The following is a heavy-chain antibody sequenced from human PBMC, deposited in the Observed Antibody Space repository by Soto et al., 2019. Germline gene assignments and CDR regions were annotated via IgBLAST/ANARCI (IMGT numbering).Heavy chain of an antibody. Sequence: EVHLLESGGGFVQPGGSLRLSCAASGFTFSDYAMTWVRQAPGKGLEWVSAITSSGSSTYYAESVKGRFTISRDNSKSTLYLQMNSLRAEDTATYYCAKGAEGYVVSSLDYWGQGTRVTVSS. CDR2: ITSSGSST. CDR3: AKGAEGYVVSSLDY. CDR1: GFTFSDYA. J-gene: IGHJ4*02. D-gene: IGHD5-12*01. V-gene: IGHV3-23*01.